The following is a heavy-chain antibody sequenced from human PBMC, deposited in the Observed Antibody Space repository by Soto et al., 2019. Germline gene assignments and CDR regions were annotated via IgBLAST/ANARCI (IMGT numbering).Heavy chain of an antibody. Sequence: QVQLVESGGGVVQPGRSLRISCAASGFTLTNYAMHWVRQAPGKGLEWLAVISDDGDNKHYADSVKGRFTISRDNSNKTLYLQMNSLRPEDTAVYYCARDRYSSSTLFDYWCQGTLVTVSS. J-gene: IGHJ4*02. CDR1: GFTLTNYA. D-gene: IGHD6-6*01. CDR3: ARDRYSSSTLFDY. V-gene: IGHV3-30-3*01. CDR2: ISDDGDNK.